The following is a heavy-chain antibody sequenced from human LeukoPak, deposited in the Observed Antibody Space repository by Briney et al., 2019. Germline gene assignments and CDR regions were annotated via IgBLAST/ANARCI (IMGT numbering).Heavy chain of an antibody. D-gene: IGHD5-24*01. CDR2: IWFDGSNR. V-gene: IGHV3-33*01. J-gene: IGHJ4*02. Sequence: GGSLRLSCAASGFTFSSYGMHWVRQAPGKGLEWVAVIWFDGSNRDYADSVKGRFTISRDNSKNTLYLQMNSLRAEDTAVYYCARWLQDYWGQRTLVTFSS. CDR3: ARWLQDY. CDR1: GFTFSSYG.